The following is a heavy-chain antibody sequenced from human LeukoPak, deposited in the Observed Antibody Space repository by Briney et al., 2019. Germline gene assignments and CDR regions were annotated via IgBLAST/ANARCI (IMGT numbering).Heavy chain of an antibody. J-gene: IGHJ6*03. V-gene: IGHV4-4*07. CDR3: AREGDYGDYSKSFYYMDV. CDR1: GGYIGSYY. Sequence: KPSETLSLTCTVSGGYIGSYYWSWIRQPAGKGLEWIARIYTSENTDYNPSLKSRVTMSVDMSTSQFSLRLTSVTAADTAVYYCAREGDYGDYSKSFYYMDVWGKGTTVTVSS. D-gene: IGHD4-17*01. CDR2: IYTSENT.